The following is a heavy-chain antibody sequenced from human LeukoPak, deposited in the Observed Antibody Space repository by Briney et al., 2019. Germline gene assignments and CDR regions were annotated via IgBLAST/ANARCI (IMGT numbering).Heavy chain of an antibody. CDR2: INPNSGGT. V-gene: IGHV1-2*02. CDR1: GYTFTSYD. J-gene: IGHJ5*02. Sequence: ASVKVSCKASGYTFTSYDINWVRQATGQGLEWMGWINPNSGGTNYAQKFQGRVTMTRDTSISTAYMELSRLRSDDTAVYYCARESITGTSPEGWFDPWGQGTLVTVSS. D-gene: IGHD1-20*01. CDR3: ARESITGTSPEGWFDP.